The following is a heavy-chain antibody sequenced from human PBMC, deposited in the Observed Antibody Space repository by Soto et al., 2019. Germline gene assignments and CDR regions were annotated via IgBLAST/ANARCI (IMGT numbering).Heavy chain of an antibody. V-gene: IGHV1-58*01. D-gene: IGHD3-16*01. CDR2: IVVASGNT. CDR3: AALGWGVDHYGMDV. Sequence: QMELVQSGPEVKKPGTSVNVSCKASGFAFRTSAVQWVRQARGDRREWIGWIVVASGNTYYSQKFQERVTITMDMSTSTAYMELTSLRVDDTAVYYCAALGWGVDHYGMDVWGQGTTVIVSS. CDR1: GFAFRTSA. J-gene: IGHJ6*02.